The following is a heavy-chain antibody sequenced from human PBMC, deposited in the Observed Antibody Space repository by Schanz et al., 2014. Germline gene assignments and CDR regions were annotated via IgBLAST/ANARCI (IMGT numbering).Heavy chain of an antibody. J-gene: IGHJ4*02. CDR3: VSSGSYSSYAF. D-gene: IGHD3-10*01. Sequence: EVQLLESGGGLVQPGGSLKLSCAASGLIFSNYVMSWVRQAPGKGLEWVSTIGTSGGTNYAESVKGRFTISRDNSKNTLYLQMNSLRAEDTAVYHCVSSGSYSSYAFWGQGTLVTVSS. V-gene: IGHV3-23*01. CDR2: IGTSGGT. CDR1: GLIFSNYV.